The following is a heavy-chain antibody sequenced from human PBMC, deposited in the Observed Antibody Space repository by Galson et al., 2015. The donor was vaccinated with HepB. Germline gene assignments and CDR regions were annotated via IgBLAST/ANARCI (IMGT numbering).Heavy chain of an antibody. CDR2: IYTSGST. Sequence: TLSLTCTVSGGSISSGSYYWSWIRQPAGKGLEWIGRIYTSGSTNYNPSLKSRVTISVDTSKNQFSLKLSSVTAADTAVYYCARGLGIVVVDLLYYFDYWGQGTLVTVSS. V-gene: IGHV4-61*02. CDR3: ARGLGIVVVDLLYYFDY. CDR1: GGSISSGSYY. D-gene: IGHD3-22*01. J-gene: IGHJ4*02.